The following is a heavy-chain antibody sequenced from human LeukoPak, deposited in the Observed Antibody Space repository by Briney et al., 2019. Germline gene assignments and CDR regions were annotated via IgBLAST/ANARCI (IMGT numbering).Heavy chain of an antibody. CDR1: GFTFSDYY. V-gene: IGHV3-11*01. J-gene: IGHJ4*02. D-gene: IGHD3-22*01. CDR2: ISSSGSTI. CDR3: ARDRVTGYYDSSGYLFF. Sequence: GGSLRLSCAASGFTFSDYYMSWLRQAPGKGLEWVLYISSSGSTIYYADSMEGRFTISRDNAKNSLYLQMNSLRAEDTAVYYCARDRVTGYYDSSGYLFFWGQGTLVTVSS.